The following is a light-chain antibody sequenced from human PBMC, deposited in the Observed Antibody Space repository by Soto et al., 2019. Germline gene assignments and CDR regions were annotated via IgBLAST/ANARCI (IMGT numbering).Light chain of an antibody. CDR3: SSYTSASRYV. CDR2: EVT. Sequence: QSALTQPPSVSGSPGQSVTISCTGTSSVVGKYVRVSWYQQPPGTAPRLIMYEVTNRPSGVPARFSGSKSGNTASLTISGLQAEDEADYFCSSYTSASRYVFGAGTKVTVL. V-gene: IGLV2-18*02. J-gene: IGLJ1*01. CDR1: SSVVGKYVR.